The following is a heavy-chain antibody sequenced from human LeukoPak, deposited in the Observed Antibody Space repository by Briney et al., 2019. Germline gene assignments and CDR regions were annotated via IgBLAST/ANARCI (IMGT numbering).Heavy chain of an antibody. D-gene: IGHD1-7*01. CDR2: ISYDGSNK. J-gene: IGHJ4*02. Sequence: PGGSLRLSCAASGFTFSSYAMHWVRQAPGKGLEWVAVISYDGSNKYYADSVKRRFTISRDNSKNTLYLQMNSLRAEDTAVYSCARASGWNYALDYWGQGTLVTVSS. CDR1: GFTFSSYA. CDR3: ARASGWNYALDY. V-gene: IGHV3-30*01.